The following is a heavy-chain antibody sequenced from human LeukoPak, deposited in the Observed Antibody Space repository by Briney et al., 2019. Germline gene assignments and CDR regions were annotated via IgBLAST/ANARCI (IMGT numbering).Heavy chain of an antibody. J-gene: IGHJ4*02. CDR1: GGSFSGYY. CDR2: INHSGST. Sequence: SETLSLTCAVYGGSFSGYYWSWIRQPPGKGLEWIGEINHSGSTNYNPSLKSRVTISVDTSKNQFSLKLSSVTAADTAVYYCARNPPLVVPAAKTTGYYFDYWGQGTLVTVSS. CDR3: ARNPPLVVPAAKTTGYYFDY. V-gene: IGHV4-34*01. D-gene: IGHD2-2*01.